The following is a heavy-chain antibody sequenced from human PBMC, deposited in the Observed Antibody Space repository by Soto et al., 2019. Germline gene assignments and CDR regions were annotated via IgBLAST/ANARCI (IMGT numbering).Heavy chain of an antibody. Sequence: GGSLGLSCAASGFTFSSYAMGWVRQAAGTGLEWVSVIDGSGGDTSFADSVKGRFTISRDNSKNTLYLHMNSLRAEDTARYYCAKERVAAAYVETSPFDFWGQGTQVTVSS. CDR1: GFTFSSYA. J-gene: IGHJ4*02. V-gene: IGHV3-23*01. CDR2: IDGSGGDT. D-gene: IGHD2-15*01. CDR3: AKERVAAAYVETSPFDF.